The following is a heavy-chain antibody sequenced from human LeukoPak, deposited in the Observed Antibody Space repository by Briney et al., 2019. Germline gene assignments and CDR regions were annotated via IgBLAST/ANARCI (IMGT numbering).Heavy chain of an antibody. CDR1: GYTFTTCG. V-gene: IGHV1-18*01. CDR3: ARGRDGFNPYYFDY. D-gene: IGHD5-24*01. Sequence: ASVKVSCKTSGYTFTTCGISWVRQAPGQGLEWMGWISAYNGDTHYAQKLPGRVTMTTDTSTSTAYMELRSLRSDDTAVYYCARGRDGFNPYYFDYWGQGTLVTVSS. CDR2: ISAYNGDT. J-gene: IGHJ4*02.